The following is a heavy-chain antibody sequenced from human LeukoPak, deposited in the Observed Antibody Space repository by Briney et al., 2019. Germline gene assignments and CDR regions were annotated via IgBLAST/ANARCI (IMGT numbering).Heavy chain of an antibody. CDR3: ARVYSSGWRAEYFQH. D-gene: IGHD6-19*01. J-gene: IGHJ1*01. V-gene: IGHV1-2*02. Sequence: ASVKVSCKASGYTFTAYYMHWVRQAPGQGLEWMGWINPNSGGTNYAQKFQGRVTMTRDTSISTAYMELSRLRSDDTAVYYCARVYSSGWRAEYFQHWGQGTLVTVSS. CDR2: INPNSGGT. CDR1: GYTFTAYY.